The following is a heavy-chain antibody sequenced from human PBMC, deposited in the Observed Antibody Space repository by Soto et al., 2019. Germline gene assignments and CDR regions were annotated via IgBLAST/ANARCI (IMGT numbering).Heavy chain of an antibody. CDR1: GFTFSDYY. CDR2: ISSSGSTI. CDR3: ARDPLSMVRGVMSTFDP. D-gene: IGHD3-10*01. V-gene: IGHV3-11*01. J-gene: IGHJ5*02. Sequence: QVQLVESGGGLVKPGGSLRLSCAASGFTFSDYYMSGIRQAPGKGLGWVSYISSSGSTIYYSDSVKGRFPISRDNAKNSLYLQMNSLRAEDTAVYYCARDPLSMVRGVMSTFDPWGQGTLVTVSS.